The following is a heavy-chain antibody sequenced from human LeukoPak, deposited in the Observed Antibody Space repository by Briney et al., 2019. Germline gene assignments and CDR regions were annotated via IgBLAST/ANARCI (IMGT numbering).Heavy chain of an antibody. CDR3: ARVGGYYYDSSGYHYGAEYFQH. J-gene: IGHJ1*01. CDR1: GYTFTCYY. CDR2: INPNSGGT. D-gene: IGHD3-22*01. V-gene: IGHV1-2*02. Sequence: ASVKVSCKASGYTFTCYYMHWVRQAPGQGLEWMGWINPNSGGTNYAQKFQGRVTMTRDTSISTAYMELSRLRSDDTAVYYCARVGGYYYDSSGYHYGAEYFQHWGQGTLVTVSS.